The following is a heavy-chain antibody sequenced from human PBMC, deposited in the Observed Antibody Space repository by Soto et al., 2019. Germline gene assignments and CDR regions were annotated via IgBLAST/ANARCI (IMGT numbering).Heavy chain of an antibody. CDR1: GGSISNNNYY. D-gene: IGHD3-22*01. Sequence: SDTLSLTFSVSGGSISNNNYYWGWIRQPPGKALEWIGSIYYSGSTYYTPSLKSRVTISVDTSMTQFSLRLNSVTAADTALYYCARQGITMIVVVVSDIWFHXWGQGTLVTVSX. J-gene: IGHJ5*02. CDR3: ARQGITMIVVVVSDIWFHX. CDR2: IYYSGST. V-gene: IGHV4-39*01.